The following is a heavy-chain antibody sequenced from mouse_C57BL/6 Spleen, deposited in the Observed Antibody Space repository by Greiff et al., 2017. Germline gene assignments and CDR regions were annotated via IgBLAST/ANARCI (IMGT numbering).Heavy chain of an antibody. CDR3: ARAYGYDWYFEV. CDR1: GYTFTSYW. V-gene: IGHV1-61*01. CDR2: IYPSDSET. J-gene: IGHJ1*03. D-gene: IGHD2-2*01. Sequence: QVQLQQPGAELVRPGSSVKLSCKASGYTFTSYWMDWVKQRPGQGLEWIGNIYPSDSETHYNQKFKDKATLTVDKSSSTAYMQLSSLTSEDSAVYYCARAYGYDWYFEVWGTGTTVTVAS.